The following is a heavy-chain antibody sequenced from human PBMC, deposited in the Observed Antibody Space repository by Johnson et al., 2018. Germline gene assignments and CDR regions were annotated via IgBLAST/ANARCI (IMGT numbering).Heavy chain of an antibody. Sequence: EVQLVESGGGLVQPGGSLRLSCAASGFTFSNYAMSWVRQAPGKGLEWVSAISGSGGSTYYADSVRGRFTISRDNSKNTLYLQMDSLRAGDTAGYYCAGDLLPSGLGGYYYYYGMDVWGQGTTVTVSS. CDR1: GFTFSNYA. CDR2: ISGSGGST. V-gene: IGHV3-23*04. CDR3: AGDLLPSGLGGYYYYYGMDV. D-gene: IGHD3-10*01. J-gene: IGHJ6*02.